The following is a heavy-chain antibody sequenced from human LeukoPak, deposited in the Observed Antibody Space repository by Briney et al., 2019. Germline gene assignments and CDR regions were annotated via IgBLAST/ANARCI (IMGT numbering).Heavy chain of an antibody. CDR1: GGSISSGTYY. D-gene: IGHD6-13*01. Sequence: SETLSLTCTVSGGSISSGTYYWSWIRQPAGKGLEWIGLIYTSGSTNYNPSLQSRVTISVDTSKNQFSLKLISVTAADTALYYCARQVAAAGRIHDYWGQGTLVTVSS. CDR2: IYTSGST. V-gene: IGHV4-61*02. CDR3: ARQVAAAGRIHDY. J-gene: IGHJ4*02.